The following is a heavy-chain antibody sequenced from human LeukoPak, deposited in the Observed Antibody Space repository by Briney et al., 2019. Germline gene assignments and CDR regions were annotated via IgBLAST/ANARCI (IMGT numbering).Heavy chain of an antibody. D-gene: IGHD3-22*01. CDR1: GLAFRDYP. CDR2: ISSSVGST. V-gene: IGHV3-23*01. J-gene: IGHJ4*02. CDR3: AKDESSGYYYSDH. Sequence: GSLRLSCAGSGLAFRDYPMSWVREGPGEGLGWVSLISSSVGSTYYADSLRVRFPISRDSSRTTLYWQMNSLRAGVTAVYYVAKDESSGYYYSDHWGQGTLVTVSS.